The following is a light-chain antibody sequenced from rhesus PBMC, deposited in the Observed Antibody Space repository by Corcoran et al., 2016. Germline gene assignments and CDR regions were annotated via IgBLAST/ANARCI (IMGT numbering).Light chain of an antibody. V-gene: IGKV1-25*01. CDR1: QGIAND. Sequence: DIQMTQSPSSLSASVGDRVTITCRGSQGIANDLAWYQQKPGETPKLLIYEAASLQSGIPSRYSGSGSGTVFTLTISSLQSEGFATYYCQHYYSTPYSFGQWTKVEIK. CDR2: EAA. J-gene: IGKJ2*01. CDR3: QHYYSTPYS.